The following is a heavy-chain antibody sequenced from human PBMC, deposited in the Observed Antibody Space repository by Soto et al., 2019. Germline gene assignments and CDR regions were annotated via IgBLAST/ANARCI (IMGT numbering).Heavy chain of an antibody. CDR3: ARVPYDDVWGSYRSPIDC. D-gene: IGHD3-16*02. Sequence: PSETLSLTCIVSGGSVSSGSYYWSWIRQPPGKGLEWIGYIYYSGSPNYNPSLKSRVTISVDTSKNQFSLKLSSVTAADTAVYYCARVPYDDVWGSYRSPIDCWGQGTLVTVSS. CDR2: IYYSGSP. CDR1: GGSVSSGSYY. V-gene: IGHV4-61*01. J-gene: IGHJ4*02.